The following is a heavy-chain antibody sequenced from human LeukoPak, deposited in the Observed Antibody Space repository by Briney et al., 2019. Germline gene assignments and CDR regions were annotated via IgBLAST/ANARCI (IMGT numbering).Heavy chain of an antibody. J-gene: IGHJ5*02. CDR2: IYYSGST. Sequence: PSETLSLTCTVSGGSISSYYWSWIRQPPGKGLEWIGYIYYSGSTNCNPSLKSRVTISVDTSKNQFSLKLSSVTAADTAVYYCARQAYYDILTGYGVFDPWGQGTLVTVSS. V-gene: IGHV4-59*08. CDR1: GGSISSYY. CDR3: ARQAYYDILTGYGVFDP. D-gene: IGHD3-9*01.